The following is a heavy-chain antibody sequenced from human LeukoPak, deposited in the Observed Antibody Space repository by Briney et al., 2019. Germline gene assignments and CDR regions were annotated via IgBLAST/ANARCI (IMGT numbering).Heavy chain of an antibody. J-gene: IGHJ4*02. D-gene: IGHD3-10*01. V-gene: IGHV4-59*01. Sequence: SETLSLTCTVSGGSISSYYWSWFRQPPGKGLEWIGNIYYSGSTNYNPSLKSRVTISVDTSKNQFSLKLSSVTAADTAVYYCARGLNYYGSGSYYTFDYWGQGTLVTVSS. CDR1: GGSISSYY. CDR2: IYYSGST. CDR3: ARGLNYYGSGSYYTFDY.